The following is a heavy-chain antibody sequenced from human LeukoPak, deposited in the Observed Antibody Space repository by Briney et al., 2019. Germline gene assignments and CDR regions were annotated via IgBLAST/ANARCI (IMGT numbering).Heavy chain of an antibody. CDR1: GFAFSSYW. CDR3: ARAGGLLWFGEVLESSDAFHI. V-gene: IGHV3-7*02. J-gene: IGHJ3*02. CDR2: IKEDGSEK. D-gene: IGHD3-10*01. Sequence: GGSLRLSCAASGFAFSSYWMSWVRQAPGKGLEWVANIKEDGSEKYYVDSVKGRFTLSRDNAKNSLHLQMNSLRAEDTAVYYCARAGGLLWFGEVLESSDAFHIWGQGTMVTVSS.